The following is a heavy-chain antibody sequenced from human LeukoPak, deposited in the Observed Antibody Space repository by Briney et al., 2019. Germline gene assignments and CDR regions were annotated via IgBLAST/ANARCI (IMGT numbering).Heavy chain of an antibody. V-gene: IGHV4-39*01. J-gene: IGHJ5*02. Sequence: SETLSLTCSVSGGFISSSDYWGWIRPTPGKGLEWIGTVYYSGNTYYNSSLKSRVTISVDTSKNQFSLRLSSLTAADTAVYYCARVGSPYSSSWYWFDPWGQGTLVTVSS. CDR2: VYYSGNT. CDR1: GGFISSSDY. CDR3: ARVGSPYSSSWYWFDP. D-gene: IGHD6-13*01.